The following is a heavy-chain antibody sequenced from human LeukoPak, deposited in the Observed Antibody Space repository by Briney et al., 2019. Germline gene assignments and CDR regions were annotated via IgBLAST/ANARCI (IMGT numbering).Heavy chain of an antibody. CDR1: GGSISSYY. CDR2: IYYSGST. V-gene: IGHV4-59*01. CDR3: ARMDFRIHTGSAFDI. Sequence: SETLSLTCTVSGGSISSYYWSWIRQPPGKGLEWIGYIYYSGSTNCNPSLKSRVTISVDTSKNQFSLKLSSVTAADTAVYYCARMDFRIHTGSAFDIWGQGTMVTVSS. J-gene: IGHJ3*02. D-gene: IGHD1-26*01.